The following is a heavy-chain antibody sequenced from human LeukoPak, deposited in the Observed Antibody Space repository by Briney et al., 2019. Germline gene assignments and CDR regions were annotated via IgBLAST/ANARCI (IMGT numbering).Heavy chain of an antibody. Sequence: PSETLSLTRTVSGGSISSYYWSWIRQPPGKGLEWIGSIYYSGSNYYNPSLKSRVTISVDTSKNQFSLKLSSVTAADTAVYYCANLISRGWFDPWGQGTLVTVSS. J-gene: IGHJ5*02. V-gene: IGHV4-59*05. D-gene: IGHD3-10*01. CDR1: GGSISSYY. CDR2: IYYSGSN. CDR3: ANLISRGWFDP.